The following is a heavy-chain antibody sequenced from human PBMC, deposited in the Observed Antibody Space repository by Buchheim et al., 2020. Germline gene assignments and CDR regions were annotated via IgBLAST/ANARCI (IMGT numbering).Heavy chain of an antibody. CDR1: RLTFSSYG. D-gene: IGHD2-2*01. J-gene: IGHJ6*02. Sequence: QVQLVESGGGVVQPGGSLRLSCAASRLTFSSYGMHWVRQAPGKGLEWVAVISYDGGHKYYGDSVKGRFSISRDNSKNTLYLQMNNLGAEDTAVYYCAKDLVPDCSSTSCYVYPYYYYGMDIWGQGTT. V-gene: IGHV3-30*18. CDR2: ISYDGGHK. CDR3: AKDLVPDCSSTSCYVYPYYYYGMDI.